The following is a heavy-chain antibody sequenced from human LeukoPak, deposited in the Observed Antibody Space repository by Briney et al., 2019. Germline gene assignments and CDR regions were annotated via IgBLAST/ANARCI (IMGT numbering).Heavy chain of an antibody. Sequence: GGSLRLSCAASGFTFSSYSVNWARQAPGKGLEWVSYISSSSSTIYYADSVKGRFTISRDNAKNSLYLQMNSLRDEDTAVYYCAREGIHGSGSYYEYWGQGTLVTVSS. CDR1: GFTFSSYS. V-gene: IGHV3-48*02. D-gene: IGHD3-10*01. CDR3: AREGIHGSGSYYEY. J-gene: IGHJ4*02. CDR2: ISSSSSTI.